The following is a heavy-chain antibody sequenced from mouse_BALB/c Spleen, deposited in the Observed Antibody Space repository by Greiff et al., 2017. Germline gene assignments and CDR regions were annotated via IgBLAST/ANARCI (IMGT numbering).Heavy chain of an antibody. CDR2: ISNGGGST. CDR1: GFTFSSYT. Sequence: EVKLVESGGGLVQPGGSLKLSCAASGFTFSSYTMSWVRQTPEKRLEWVAYISNGGGSTYYPDTVKGRFTISSDNAKNTLYLQMSSLKSEDTAMYYVARHYYYGMTFYAMDYWGQGTSVTVSS. J-gene: IGHJ4*01. D-gene: IGHD1-1*01. V-gene: IGHV5-12-2*01. CDR3: ARHYYYGMTFYAMDY.